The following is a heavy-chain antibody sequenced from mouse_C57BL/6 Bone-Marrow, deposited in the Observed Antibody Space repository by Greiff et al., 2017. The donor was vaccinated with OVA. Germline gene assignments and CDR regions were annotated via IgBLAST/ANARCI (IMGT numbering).Heavy chain of an antibody. CDR3: ARFGNYGSSYDYYAMDY. D-gene: IGHD1-1*01. V-gene: IGHV1-82*01. Sequence: VHLVESGPELVKPGASVKISCKASGYAFSSSWMNWVKQRPGKGLEWIGRIYPGDGDTNYNGKFKGKATLTADKSSSTAYMQLSSLTSEDSAVYFCARFGNYGSSYDYYAMDYWGQGTSVTVSS. CDR2: IYPGDGDT. J-gene: IGHJ4*01. CDR1: GYAFSSSW.